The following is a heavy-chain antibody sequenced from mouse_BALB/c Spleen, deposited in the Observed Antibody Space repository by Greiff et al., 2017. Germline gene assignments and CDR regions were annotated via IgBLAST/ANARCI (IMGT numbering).Heavy chain of an antibody. D-gene: IGHD1-1*01. CDR3: ARKILRWGYFDV. V-gene: IGHV3-6*02. CDR1: GYSITSGYY. J-gene: IGHJ1*01. Sequence: EVKLVESGPGLVKPSQSLSLTCSVTGYSITSGYYWNWIRQFPGNKLEWMGYISYDGSNNYNPSLKNRISITRDTSKNQFFLKLNSVTTEDTATYYCARKILRWGYFDVWGAGTTVTVSS. CDR2: ISYDGSN.